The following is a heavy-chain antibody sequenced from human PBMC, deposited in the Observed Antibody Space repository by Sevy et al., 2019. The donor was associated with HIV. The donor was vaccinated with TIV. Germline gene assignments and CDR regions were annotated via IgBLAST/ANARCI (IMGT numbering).Heavy chain of an antibody. CDR3: AKGAIVVVTAIPHFDY. D-gene: IGHD2-21*02. V-gene: IGHV3-23*01. J-gene: IGHJ4*02. CDR1: GFTFSSYA. Sequence: GGSLRLSCAASGFTFSSYAMSWVRQAPGKGLEWASAISGSGGSTYYADSVKGRFTISRDNSKNTLYLQMNSLRAEDTAVYYCAKGAIVVVTAIPHFDYWGQGTLVTVSS. CDR2: ISGSGGST.